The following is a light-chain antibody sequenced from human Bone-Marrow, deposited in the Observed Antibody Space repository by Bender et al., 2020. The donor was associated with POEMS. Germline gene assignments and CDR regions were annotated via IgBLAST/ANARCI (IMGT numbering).Light chain of an antibody. V-gene: IGLV1-44*01. CDR1: SSNIGTNP. Sequence: QSVLTQPPSASGTPGQRVTISCSGSSSNIGTNPVNWYQQLPGTAPKLLIYINNQRPSGVPDRFSGSKSGTSASLAISGLQSEDEDDYYCAAWEGSLNEWVLSGGNKLTVL. CDR2: INN. J-gene: IGLJ3*02. CDR3: AAWEGSLNEWV.